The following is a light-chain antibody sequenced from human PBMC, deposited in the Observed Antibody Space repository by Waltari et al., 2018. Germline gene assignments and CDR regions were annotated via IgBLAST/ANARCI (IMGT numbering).Light chain of an antibody. CDR2: QDS. V-gene: IGLV3-1*01. J-gene: IGLJ3*02. Sequence: SYELTQPPSVSVSPGQTASITCSGDKLGDKYACWYQQKPGPSPVLVIYQDSKRPSGIPGRFSGSNSGNTATLTISGTQAMDEADYYCQAWDSSFWVFGGGTKLTVL. CDR1: KLGDKY. CDR3: QAWDSSFWV.